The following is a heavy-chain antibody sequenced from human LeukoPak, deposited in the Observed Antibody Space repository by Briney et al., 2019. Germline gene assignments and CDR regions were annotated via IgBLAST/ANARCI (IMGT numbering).Heavy chain of an antibody. CDR3: ARAITIYPYGGFDI. CDR2: IYTGGST. Sequence: PGGSLRLSCAVSGFSVSASYMAWVRQAPGKGLECLSVIYTGGSTYYGDSVMGRFTMSRDNHQNTLYLQMNSLRAEDTAVYYCARAITIYPYGGFDIWGQGTMVTVSS. CDR1: GFSVSASY. D-gene: IGHD3-10*01. J-gene: IGHJ3*02. V-gene: IGHV3-53*01.